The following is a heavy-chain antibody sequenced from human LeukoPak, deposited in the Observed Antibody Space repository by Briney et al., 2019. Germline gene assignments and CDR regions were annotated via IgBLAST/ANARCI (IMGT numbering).Heavy chain of an antibody. CDR2: INHSGST. J-gene: IGHJ4*02. CDR3: ARDFGWELPLYFDY. CDR1: GGSFSGYY. V-gene: IGHV4-34*01. Sequence: SETLSLTCAVYGGSFSGYYWSWIRQPPGKGLEWIGEINHSGSTNYNPSLKSRVTISVDTSKNQFSLELSSVTAADTAVYYCARDFGWELPLYFDYWGQGTLVTVSS. D-gene: IGHD1-26*01.